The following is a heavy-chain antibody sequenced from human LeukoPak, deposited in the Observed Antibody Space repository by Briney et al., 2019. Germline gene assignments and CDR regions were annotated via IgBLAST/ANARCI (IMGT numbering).Heavy chain of an antibody. CDR3: AGGRTDIVVVPATLRNYYFDY. CDR2: IMPMFGKT. Sequence: SVKVSCKASGGTFSSYDISRVRQAPGQGLEWMGGIMPMFGKTNYAQKFQGRVTTTADKATSTAYMELSSLRSEDTAVYYCAGGRTDIVVVPATLRNYYFDYWGQGTLVTVSS. V-gene: IGHV1-69*06. CDR1: GGTFSSYD. D-gene: IGHD2-2*01. J-gene: IGHJ4*02.